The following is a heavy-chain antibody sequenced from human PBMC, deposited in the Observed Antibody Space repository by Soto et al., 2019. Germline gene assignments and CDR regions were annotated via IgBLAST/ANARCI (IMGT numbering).Heavy chain of an antibody. CDR3: ARTMIVVVTDAFDI. CDR2: ISAYNGNT. V-gene: IGHV1-18*01. J-gene: IGHJ3*02. Sequence: ASVKVSCKASGYTFTSYGISWVRQAPGQGLEWMGWISAYNGNTNYAQKLQGRVTMTTDTSTSTAYMELRSLRSDDTAVYYCARTMIVVVTDAFDIWGQGTMVTVSS. CDR1: GYTFTSYG. D-gene: IGHD3-22*01.